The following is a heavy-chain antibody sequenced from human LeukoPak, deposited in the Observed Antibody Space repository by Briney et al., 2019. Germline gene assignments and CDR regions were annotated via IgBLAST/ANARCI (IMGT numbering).Heavy chain of an antibody. Sequence: GGSLRLSCAASEFTFSSYSMNWVRQAPGKGLEWVANIKEDGSEKDYVDSVKGRFIISRDNVKNSLYLQMNSLRPEDTAMYYCARDRAVAGLFDPWGQGTLVTVSS. CDR3: ARDRAVAGLFDP. CDR2: IKEDGSEK. CDR1: EFTFSSYS. V-gene: IGHV3-7*01. D-gene: IGHD6-19*01. J-gene: IGHJ5*02.